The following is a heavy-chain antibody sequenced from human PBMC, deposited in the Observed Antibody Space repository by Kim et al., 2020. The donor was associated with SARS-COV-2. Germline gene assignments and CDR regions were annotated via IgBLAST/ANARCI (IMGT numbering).Heavy chain of an antibody. CDR2: INPSGGST. V-gene: IGHV1-46*01. J-gene: IGHJ4*02. D-gene: IGHD4-4*01. CDR3: AREERVRTTVTTGFDY. Sequence: ASVKVSCKASGYTFTSYYMHWVRQAPGQGLEWMGIINPSGGSTSYAQKFQGRVTMTRDTSTSTVYMELSSLRSEDTAVYYCAREERVRTTVTTGFDYWGQGTLVTVSS. CDR1: GYTFTSYY.